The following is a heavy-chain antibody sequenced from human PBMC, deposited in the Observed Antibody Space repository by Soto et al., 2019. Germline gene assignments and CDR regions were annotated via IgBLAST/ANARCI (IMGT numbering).Heavy chain of an antibody. Sequence: EVQLVQSGAEVKKPGESLRISCKGSGYSFTSYWISWVRQMPGKGLEWMGRIVPSDSYTKYSPSFQGHVTISADKSISTAYLQWSSLKASDTAMYYCASNKNWNYYYGMDVWGQGTTVTVSS. CDR2: IVPSDSYT. V-gene: IGHV5-10-1*03. D-gene: IGHD1-1*01. CDR3: ASNKNWNYYYGMDV. CDR1: GYSFTSYW. J-gene: IGHJ6*02.